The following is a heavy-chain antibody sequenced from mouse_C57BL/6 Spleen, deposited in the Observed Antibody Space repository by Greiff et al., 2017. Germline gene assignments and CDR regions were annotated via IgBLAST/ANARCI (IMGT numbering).Heavy chain of an antibody. J-gene: IGHJ4*01. CDR2: INPNNGGT. Sequence: EVQLQQSGPELVKPGASVKMSCKASGYTFTDYNMHWVKQSHGKSLEWIGYINPNNGGTSYNQKFKGKATLTVNKSSGTAYMELRSLTSEDSAVYYCARGMGLRRAMDYWGQGTSVTVSS. CDR1: GYTFTDYN. V-gene: IGHV1-22*01. D-gene: IGHD2-2*01. CDR3: ARGMGLRRAMDY.